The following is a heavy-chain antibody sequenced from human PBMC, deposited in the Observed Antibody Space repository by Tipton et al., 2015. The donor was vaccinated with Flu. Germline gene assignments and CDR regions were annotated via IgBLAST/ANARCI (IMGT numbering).Heavy chain of an antibody. J-gene: IGHJ4*02. CDR1: GFTVTNNH. CDR2: IYTTGST. D-gene: IGHD3-22*01. CDR3: ARDGGYYDSSGYYRRPNYFDY. V-gene: IGHV3-66*03. Sequence: SLRLSCAASGFTVTNNHMIWVRQAPGKGLDWVSVIYTTGSTFYADSVKGRFTVSTDTSNNTLYLHMNSLRAEDTAVYYCARDGGYYDSSGYYRRPNYFDYWGEGTLVTVSS.